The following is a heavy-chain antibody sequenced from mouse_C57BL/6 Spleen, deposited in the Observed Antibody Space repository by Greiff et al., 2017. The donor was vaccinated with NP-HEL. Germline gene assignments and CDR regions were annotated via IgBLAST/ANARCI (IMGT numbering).Heavy chain of an antibody. CDR3: ARSMITTRPLYAMDY. Sequence: VQLQQSGPELVKPGASVKIPCKASGYTFTDYNMDWVKQSHGKSLEWIGDINPNNGGTIYNQKFKGKATLTVDKSSSTAYMELRSLTSEDTAVYYCARSMITTRPLYAMDYWGQGTSVTVSS. V-gene: IGHV1-18*01. J-gene: IGHJ4*01. D-gene: IGHD2-4*01. CDR1: GYTFTDYN. CDR2: INPNNGGT.